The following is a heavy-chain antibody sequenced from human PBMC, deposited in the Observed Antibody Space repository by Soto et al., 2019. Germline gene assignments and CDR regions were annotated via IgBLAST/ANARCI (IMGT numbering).Heavy chain of an antibody. D-gene: IGHD6-13*01. Sequence: SETLSLTCAVYGGTFRGYYWSWIRQPPGKGLEWIGEINHSGSTNYNPSLKSRVTISVDTSKNQFSLKLSSVTAADTAVYYCARGSHRGYSSSSYYYYYGMDVWGQGTTVTVFS. CDR3: ARGSHRGYSSSSYYYYYGMDV. J-gene: IGHJ6*02. V-gene: IGHV4-34*01. CDR2: INHSGST. CDR1: GGTFRGYY.